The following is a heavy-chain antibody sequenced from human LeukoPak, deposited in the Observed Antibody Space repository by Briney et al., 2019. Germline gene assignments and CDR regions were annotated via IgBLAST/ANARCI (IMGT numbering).Heavy chain of an antibody. Sequence: SETLFLTCSVSGGSVSASGQYWGWIRQPPGKGLEYIGTLHYSGRPYYSPSLQSRVTISVDTSKNQFSLKLNSVTSADTAVYYCARDWDGAYDFNTFDIWGQGAMVTVSS. V-gene: IGHV4-39*07. CDR2: LHYSGRP. J-gene: IGHJ3*02. CDR3: ARDWDGAYDFNTFDI. D-gene: IGHD5-12*01. CDR1: GGSVSASGQY.